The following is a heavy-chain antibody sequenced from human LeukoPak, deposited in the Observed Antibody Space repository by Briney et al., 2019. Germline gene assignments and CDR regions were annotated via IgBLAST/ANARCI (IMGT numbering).Heavy chain of an antibody. CDR1: GFTFSGKY. V-gene: IGHV3-66*01. Sequence: GGSLRLSCAASGFTFSGKYMTWVRQAPGKGLEWVSILYSGGSTYYADSVKGRFTISRDNSKNTLYLQMNSLRTEDTAVYYCARNRDNYNYYFDCWGQGTLVTVSS. CDR3: ARNRDNYNYYFDC. D-gene: IGHD1-20*01. J-gene: IGHJ4*02. CDR2: LYSGGST.